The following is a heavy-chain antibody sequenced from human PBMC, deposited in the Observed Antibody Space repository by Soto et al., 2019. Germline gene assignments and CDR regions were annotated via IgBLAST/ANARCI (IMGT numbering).Heavy chain of an antibody. D-gene: IGHD1-20*01. CDR1: GFTFSDHA. J-gene: IGHJ4*02. V-gene: IGHV3-23*01. Sequence: EVQLLESGGGLVQPGGSLRLSCTASGFTFSDHAMTWVRQAPGKGLEWVSGISGGGSGAYYADSVKGRFTVSRANSKNTLFLQMDSLRAEDTAVYYCAIDLSWYTYWGQGTLVTVSS. CDR3: AIDLSWYTY. CDR2: ISGGGSGA.